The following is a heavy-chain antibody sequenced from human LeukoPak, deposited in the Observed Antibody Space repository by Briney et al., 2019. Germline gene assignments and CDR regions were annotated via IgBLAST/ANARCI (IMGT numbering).Heavy chain of an antibody. CDR3: ARVKYYDFWSGPSNYYYYMDV. V-gene: IGHV4-39*07. D-gene: IGHD3-3*01. CDR1: GGSISSSSYY. Sequence: PSETLSLTCTVSGGSISSSSYYWGWIRQPPGKGLEWIGSIYYSGSTYYNPSLKSRVTISVDTSKNQFSLKLSSVTAADTAVYYCARVKYYDFWSGPSNYYYYMDVWGKGTTVTVSS. J-gene: IGHJ6*03. CDR2: IYYSGST.